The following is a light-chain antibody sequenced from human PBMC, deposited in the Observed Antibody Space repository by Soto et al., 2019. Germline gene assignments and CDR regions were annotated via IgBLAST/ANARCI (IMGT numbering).Light chain of an antibody. CDR1: SSDVGGYKF. V-gene: IGLV2-8*01. Sequence: QSALTQPPSASGSPGQSVTIACTGTSSDVGGYKFVSWYQKHPGKVPKLIIYEVSQRPSGVPDRFSGSKSGNTASLTVSGLQAEDEADYYCSSFAGVSNYVLFGGGTKLTVL. CDR2: EVS. CDR3: SSFAGVSNYVL. J-gene: IGLJ2*01.